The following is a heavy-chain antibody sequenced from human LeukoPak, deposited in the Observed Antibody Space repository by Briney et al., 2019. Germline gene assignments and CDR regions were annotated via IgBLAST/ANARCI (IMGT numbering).Heavy chain of an antibody. Sequence: GGSLRLSCAASGFTVSSNYMSWVRQAPGKGLEWVSSISSSSSYIYYADSVKGRFTISRDNAKNSLYLQMNSLRAEDTAVYYCARDGVSAKYCSSTSCYEDDNWFDPWGQGTLVTVSS. CDR1: GFTVSSNY. D-gene: IGHD2-2*01. CDR2: ISSSSSYI. CDR3: ARDGVSAKYCSSTSCYEDDNWFDP. V-gene: IGHV3-21*01. J-gene: IGHJ5*02.